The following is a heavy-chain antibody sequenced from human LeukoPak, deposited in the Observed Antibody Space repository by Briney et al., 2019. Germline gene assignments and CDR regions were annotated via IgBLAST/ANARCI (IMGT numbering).Heavy chain of an antibody. CDR2: IKQDGRET. J-gene: IGHJ4*02. V-gene: IGHV3-7*03. Sequence: GGSLRLSCAASGFTFSSSWMTWVGQAPGKGLEWVANIKQDGRETYYVDSVKGRFTISRDNAKNSLYLQMNSLRAEDTAVYYCARSIGCCSSTTCPNRYFDYWGQGTLVTVSS. CDR1: GFTFSSSW. CDR3: ARSIGCCSSTTCPNRYFDY. D-gene: IGHD2-2*01.